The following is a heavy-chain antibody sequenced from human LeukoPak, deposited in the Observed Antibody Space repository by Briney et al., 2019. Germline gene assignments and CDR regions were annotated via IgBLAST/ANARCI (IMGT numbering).Heavy chain of an antibody. D-gene: IGHD3-10*01. J-gene: IGHJ4*02. V-gene: IGHV3-9*01. CDR2: INWNSASI. CDR1: GFTFDDYA. Sequence: GGSLRLSCAASGFTFDDYAMHWVRHAPGKGLEWVSGINWNSASIGYADSVKGRFTISRDNAKNSLYLQMNSLRAEDTAVYYCATAQGYYGSGSFDYWGQGTLVTVSS. CDR3: ATAQGYYGSGSFDY.